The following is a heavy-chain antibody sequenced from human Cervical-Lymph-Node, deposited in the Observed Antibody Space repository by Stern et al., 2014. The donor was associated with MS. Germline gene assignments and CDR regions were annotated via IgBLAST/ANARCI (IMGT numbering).Heavy chain of an antibody. CDR1: GGTFSSQA. CDR3: ARDEIGQTTTHYYYYGMDV. V-gene: IGHV1-69*01. CDR2: IIPMFGAA. J-gene: IGHJ6*02. D-gene: IGHD1-1*01. Sequence: VQLEESGAEVKKPGSSVKVSCKASGGTFSSQAISWVRQAPGQGLEWLGGIIPMFGAAHYAQKLQGRVTITADESTSTAYMELRSLRAEDTAVYYCARDEIGQTTTHYYYYGMDVWGQGTTVTVSS.